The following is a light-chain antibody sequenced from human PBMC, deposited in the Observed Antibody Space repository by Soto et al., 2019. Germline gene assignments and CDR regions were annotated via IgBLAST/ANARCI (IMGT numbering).Light chain of an antibody. Sequence: QSVLTQPRSVSGSPGQSVTISCTGTSSDVGGYNYVSWYQQYPGKAPKFMIHDVSKRPSGVPDRFSGSKSGNTASLTISGLQAEDEADYCCCSYAGSYSWVFGGGTKLTVL. CDR3: CSYAGSYSWV. CDR1: SSDVGGYNY. J-gene: IGLJ2*01. V-gene: IGLV2-11*01. CDR2: DVS.